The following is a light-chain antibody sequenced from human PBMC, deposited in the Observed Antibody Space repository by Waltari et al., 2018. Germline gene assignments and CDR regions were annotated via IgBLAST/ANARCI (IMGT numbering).Light chain of an antibody. Sequence: EIVLTQSPGTLSLSPGERATLSCRASQSVSSSYLAWYQQKPGQAPRLLIFGASSRATGIPDRFSGSGSGTDFTLTISRLEPEDFAMYYCQQYGSSLPMYTFGQGTKLEIK. CDR2: GAS. J-gene: IGKJ2*01. CDR3: QQYGSSLPMYT. CDR1: QSVSSSY. V-gene: IGKV3-20*01.